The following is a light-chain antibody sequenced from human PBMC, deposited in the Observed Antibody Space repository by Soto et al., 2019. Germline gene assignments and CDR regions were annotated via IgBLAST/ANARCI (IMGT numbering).Light chain of an antibody. CDR1: QGIRND. J-gene: IGKJ4*01. Sequence: DIQMTQSPSSLSASVGDRVTITCRASQGIRNDLGWYQQKPGKAPKRLIYAASSLQSGDPSRFSGSGSRTEFTLTISTLQHEYFATNYCLQDNRYALLGGGTKVEIK. CDR3: LQDNRYAL. CDR2: AAS. V-gene: IGKV1-17*01.